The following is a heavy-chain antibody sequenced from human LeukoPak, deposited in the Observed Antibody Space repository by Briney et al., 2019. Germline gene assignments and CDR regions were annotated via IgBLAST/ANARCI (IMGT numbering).Heavy chain of an antibody. D-gene: IGHD3-10*01. CDR3: ARTRMVRGVPYDY. CDR2: IRSKAYGGTT. Sequence: GGSLRLSCTASGFTFGDYAMSWVRQAPGKGLEWVGFIRSKAYGGTTEYAASVKGRFTISRDDSKSIAYLQMNSLKTEDTAVYYCARTRMVRGVPYDYWGQGTLVTVSS. CDR1: GFTFGDYA. V-gene: IGHV3-49*04. J-gene: IGHJ4*02.